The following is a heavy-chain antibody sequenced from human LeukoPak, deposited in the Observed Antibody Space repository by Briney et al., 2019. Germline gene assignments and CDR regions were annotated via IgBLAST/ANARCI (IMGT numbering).Heavy chain of an antibody. CDR1: GYSFSSGYF. Sequence: SETLSLSCAVSGYSFSSGYFWGWIRPPPGRGLEWVGRIYHSGSTNYNPSLKSRVTISGDTFKNQYSLKLSSVTAADTAVYYCARVGDQWLLQYYFDYWGQGTQVTVSS. CDR3: ARVGDQWLLQYYFDY. J-gene: IGHJ4*02. V-gene: IGHV4-38-2*01. D-gene: IGHD6-19*01. CDR2: IYHSGST.